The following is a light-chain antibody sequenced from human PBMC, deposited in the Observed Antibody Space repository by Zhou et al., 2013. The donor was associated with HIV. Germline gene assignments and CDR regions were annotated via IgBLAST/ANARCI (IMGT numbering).Light chain of an antibody. Sequence: EVVLTQSPGTLSLSPGERATLSCRASQSVSSNYLAWYKQRPGQPPRLLIYGASSRATGIPDRFSGSGSGTDFTLTISRLEPEDFAVYYCQQYGSSPSLTFGGGTKVEIK. CDR2: GAS. J-gene: IGKJ4*01. CDR3: QQYGSSPSLT. CDR1: QSVSSNY. V-gene: IGKV3-20*01.